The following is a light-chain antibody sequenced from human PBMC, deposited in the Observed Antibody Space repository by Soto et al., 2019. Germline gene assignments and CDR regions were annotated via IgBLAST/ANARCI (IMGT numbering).Light chain of an antibody. V-gene: IGKV1-9*01. CDR2: AAS. Sequence: DIPLTPSPSLPSPSLRESGTLTFRASQVISTSLAWYQVKPGKAPKLLIYAASTLESGVPSRFSATVSGTEFSLTITSLQPEDFATYYCQQLFDSPITFGQGTRLEI. CDR1: QVISTS. J-gene: IGKJ5*01. CDR3: QQLFDSPIT.